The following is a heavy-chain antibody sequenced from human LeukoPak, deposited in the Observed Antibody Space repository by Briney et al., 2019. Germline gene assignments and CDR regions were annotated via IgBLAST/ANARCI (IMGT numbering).Heavy chain of an antibody. CDR1: GGSISSSSYY. D-gene: IGHD2-2*01. J-gene: IGHJ5*02. Sequence: PSETLSLTCTVSGGSISSSSYYWGWIRQPPGKGLEWIGSIYYSGSTYYNPSLKSRVTISVDTSKNQFSLKLSSVTAADTAVYYCARELVVPAEWGHNWFDPWGQGTLVTVSS. CDR3: ARELVVPAEWGHNWFDP. CDR2: IYYSGST. V-gene: IGHV4-39*01.